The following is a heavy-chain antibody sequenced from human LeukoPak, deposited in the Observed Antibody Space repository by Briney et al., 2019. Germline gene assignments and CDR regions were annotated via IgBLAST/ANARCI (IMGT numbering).Heavy chain of an antibody. J-gene: IGHJ6*03. CDR3: ATQMYYYYYMDV. V-gene: IGHV4-39*01. Sequence: NTSETLSLTCTVSGGPISSSSYYWGWIRQPPGKGLEWIGNIYYSGSTYYNPSLKSRVTISVDTSKNQFSLKLSSVTAADTAVYYCATQMYYYYYMDVWGKGTTVTVSS. CDR1: GGPISSSSYY. CDR2: IYYSGST.